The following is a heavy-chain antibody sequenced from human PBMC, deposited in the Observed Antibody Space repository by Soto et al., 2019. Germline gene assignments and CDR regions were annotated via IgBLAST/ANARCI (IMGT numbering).Heavy chain of an antibody. CDR2: ISWNADSI. CDR1: GFTFVDFT. CDR3: VRGTGNSFASYYFDY. J-gene: IGHJ4*02. V-gene: IGHV3-43*01. D-gene: IGHD3-10*01. Sequence: WGSLRLSCAASGFTFVDFTIHFSGQVPVKCLEWVSLISWNADSIYYGDSVQGRFTISRDNSKNSLYLQMTSLRPDDTALYYCVRGTGNSFASYYFDYWGQGTQVTVSS.